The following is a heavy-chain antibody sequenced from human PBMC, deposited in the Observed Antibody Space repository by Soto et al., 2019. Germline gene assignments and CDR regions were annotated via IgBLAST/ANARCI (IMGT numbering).Heavy chain of an antibody. Sequence: GGSLRLSCAASGFTFSSYAMHWVRQAPGKGLEWVAVISYDGSNKYYADSVKGRFTISRDNSKNTLYLQMNSLRAEDTAVYYCAREATHSGYYYYYGMDVWGQGTTVTVSS. CDR1: GFTFSSYA. CDR3: AREATHSGYYYYYGMDV. D-gene: IGHD3-10*01. CDR2: ISYDGSNK. J-gene: IGHJ6*02. V-gene: IGHV3-30-3*01.